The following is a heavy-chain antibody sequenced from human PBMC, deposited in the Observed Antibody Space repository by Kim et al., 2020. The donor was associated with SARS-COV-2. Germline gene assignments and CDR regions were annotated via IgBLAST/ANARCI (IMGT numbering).Heavy chain of an antibody. D-gene: IGHD3-10*01. CDR2: DT. Sequence: DTRYSPSFQGQVTISADKSISTAYLQWSSLKASDTAMYYCASGSGSYYDYWGQGTLVTVSS. J-gene: IGHJ4*02. V-gene: IGHV5-51*01. CDR3: ASGSGSYYDY.